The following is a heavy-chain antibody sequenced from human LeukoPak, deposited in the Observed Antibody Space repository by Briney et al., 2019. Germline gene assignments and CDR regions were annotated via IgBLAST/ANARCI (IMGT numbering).Heavy chain of an antibody. CDR2: INSDGSAT. V-gene: IGHV3-74*01. D-gene: IGHD5-12*01. CDR3: SRDRSRGYSFT. CDR1: GFSFTNYW. Sequence: GGSLRLSCAASGFSFTNYWMHWVRQAPGKGLVWVSHINSDGSATRYADSVKGRFTISRDNSRNTLYLQMSNLRADDTAMYYCSRDRSRGYSFTWGQGTLVTVS. J-gene: IGHJ5*02.